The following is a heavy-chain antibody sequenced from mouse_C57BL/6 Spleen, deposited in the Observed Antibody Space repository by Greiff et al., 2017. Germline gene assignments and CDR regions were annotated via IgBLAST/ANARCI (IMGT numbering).Heavy chain of an antibody. CDR2: IDPSDSYT. CDR1: GYTFTSYW. CDR3: ARKIYYGSSYGEYFDY. V-gene: IGHV1-50*01. Sequence: VQLQQPGAELVKPGASVKLSCKASGYTFTSYWMQWVKQRPGQGLEWIGEIDPSDSYTNYNQKFKGKATLTVDTSSSTAYMQLSSLTSEDSAVYYWARKIYYGSSYGEYFDYWGQGTTLTVSS. D-gene: IGHD1-1*01. J-gene: IGHJ2*01.